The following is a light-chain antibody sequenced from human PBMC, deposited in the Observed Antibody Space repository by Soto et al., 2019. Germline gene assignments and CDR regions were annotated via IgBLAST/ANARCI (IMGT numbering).Light chain of an antibody. J-gene: IGLJ1*01. CDR1: SSNIGAGYD. V-gene: IGLV1-40*01. CDR3: QSYDRSLRGNDV. CDR2: SNI. Sequence: QSVVTQPPSVSGAPGQRVTISCTGTSSNIGAGYDVHWYQHLPGTAPKLLIYSNINRPSGVPDRFSGSKSGTSASLAITGLQAEDEADYYCQSYDRSLRGNDVFATGTKLTVL.